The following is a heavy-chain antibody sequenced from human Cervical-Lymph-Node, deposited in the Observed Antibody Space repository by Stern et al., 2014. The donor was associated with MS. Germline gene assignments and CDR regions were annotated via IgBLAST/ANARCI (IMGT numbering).Heavy chain of an antibody. J-gene: IGHJ6*02. CDR1: GDSLSRYS. V-gene: IGHV1-69*01. Sequence: QVQLVQSGDEVKIPGSSVKVSCKASGDSLSRYSVSWVRQAPGQGLEWMGAIIPIYGTSNYAQKFQDRVTITADESSSTVYMELSGLRSEDTAVYYCAREPFGMDVWGQGTTITVSS. CDR3: AREPFGMDV. CDR2: IIPIYGTS.